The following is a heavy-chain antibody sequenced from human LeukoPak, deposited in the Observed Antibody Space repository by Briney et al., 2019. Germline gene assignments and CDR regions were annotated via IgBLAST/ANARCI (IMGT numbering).Heavy chain of an antibody. V-gene: IGHV1-2*02. CDR3: ARGRDIVVVPAFCDY. D-gene: IGHD2-2*01. J-gene: IGHJ4*02. Sequence: GASVKVSCKASGYTFTGYYMHWVRQAPGQGLEWMGWINPNSGGTNYAQKFQGRVTMTRDTSISTAYMELSRLRSDDTAAYYCARGRDIVVVPAFCDYWGQGTLVTVSS. CDR2: INPNSGGT. CDR1: GYTFTGYY.